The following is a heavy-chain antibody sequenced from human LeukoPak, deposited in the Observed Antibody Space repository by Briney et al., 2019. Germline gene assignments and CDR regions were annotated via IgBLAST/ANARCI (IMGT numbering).Heavy chain of an antibody. D-gene: IGHD3-22*01. CDR2: IIPILGIA. CDR3: ARVCYDSSGYYCFDY. V-gene: IGHV1-69*02. CDR1: GGIFSSYT. Sequence: RASVKVSCKASGGIFSSYTISWVRQAPGQGLEWMGRIIPILGIANYAQKFQGRVTITADKSTSTAYMELSSLRSEDTAVYYCARVCYDSSGYYCFDYWGQGTLVTVSS. J-gene: IGHJ4*02.